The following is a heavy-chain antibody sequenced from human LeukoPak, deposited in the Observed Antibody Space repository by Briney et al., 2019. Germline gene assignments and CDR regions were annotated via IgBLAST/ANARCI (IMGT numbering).Heavy chain of an antibody. Sequence: SVKVSCKASGGTFSSYAISWVRQAPGQGLEWMGRIIPIFGTANYAQKFQGRVTITTDESTSTAYMELSSLRSEDTAVYYCARGGYCSSTSCYFLGDNYYFDYWGQGTPVTVSS. V-gene: IGHV1-69*05. J-gene: IGHJ4*02. D-gene: IGHD2-2*01. CDR3: ARGGYCSSTSCYFLGDNYYFDY. CDR1: GGTFSSYA. CDR2: IIPIFGTA.